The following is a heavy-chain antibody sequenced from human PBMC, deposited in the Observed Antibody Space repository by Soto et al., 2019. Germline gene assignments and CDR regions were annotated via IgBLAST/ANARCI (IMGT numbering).Heavy chain of an antibody. Sequence: GGSLRLSCSASGLSFNDYAMHWVRQAAGKGLKYVSSISSNGVSTYYADSVKGRFTISRDNSKNTLYLQMNSLRVEATAVYYCVKDRFVNYWGQGALVTVSS. D-gene: IGHD3-3*01. V-gene: IGHV3-64D*06. J-gene: IGHJ4*02. CDR2: ISSNGVST. CDR3: VKDRFVNY. CDR1: GLSFNDYA.